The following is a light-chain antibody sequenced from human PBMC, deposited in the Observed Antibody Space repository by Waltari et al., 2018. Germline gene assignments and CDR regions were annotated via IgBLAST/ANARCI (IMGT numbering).Light chain of an antibody. Sequence: SELTQAPVVSVALGQTVTITCKGRSPATLSANWYQQRPGQAPVLVFYGKNSRPSGIPDRFSGSNSGNSASLTITGTQAEDEAAYYCNSRDTSGKHVLFGGGTKLTVL. CDR3: NSRDTSGKHVL. V-gene: IGLV3-19*01. J-gene: IGLJ2*01. CDR1: SPATLS. CDR2: GKN.